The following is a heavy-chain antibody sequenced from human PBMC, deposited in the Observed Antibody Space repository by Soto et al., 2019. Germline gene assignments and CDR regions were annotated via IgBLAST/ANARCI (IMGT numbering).Heavy chain of an antibody. J-gene: IGHJ3*02. D-gene: IGHD5-18*01. V-gene: IGHV1-69*01. CDR3: ARDARPRGYSYGSHAFDI. CDR2: IIPIFGTA. Sequence: QVQLVQSGAEVKKPGSSVKVSCKASGGTFSSYAISWVRQAPGQGLEWMGGIIPIFGTANYAQKFQGRVTITADESTSTAYMELSSLRSEDTAVYYCARDARPRGYSYGSHAFDIGGQGTMVTVSS. CDR1: GGTFSSYA.